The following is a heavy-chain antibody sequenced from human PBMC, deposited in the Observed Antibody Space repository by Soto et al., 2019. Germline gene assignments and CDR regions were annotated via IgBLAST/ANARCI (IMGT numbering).Heavy chain of an antibody. CDR3: ARGYGRNFDY. V-gene: IGHV4-30-2*01. CDR1: GGSISSGGYF. J-gene: IGHJ4*02. Sequence: SETLSLTCAVSGGSISSGGYFWSWIRQPPGKGLEWIGYIYHSGSTYYNPSLKSRVSISVDTSKNQFSLRLSSVTAADTAVYYCARGYGRNFDYWGQGTLVTVSS. CDR2: IYHSGST. D-gene: IGHD5-18*01.